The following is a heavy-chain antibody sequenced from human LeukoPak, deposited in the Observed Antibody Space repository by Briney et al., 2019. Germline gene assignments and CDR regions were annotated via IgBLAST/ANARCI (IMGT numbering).Heavy chain of an antibody. D-gene: IGHD3-10*01. Sequence: SETLSLTCAVYGGSFSGYYWSWIRQPPGKGLEWIGEINHSGSTNYNPSLKSRVTMSADTSKNQFSLRLSSMTAADTAVYYCARGSNYYGSGSLDYWGQGTLVTVSS. V-gene: IGHV4-34*01. CDR1: GGSFSGYY. J-gene: IGHJ4*02. CDR2: INHSGST. CDR3: ARGSNYYGSGSLDY.